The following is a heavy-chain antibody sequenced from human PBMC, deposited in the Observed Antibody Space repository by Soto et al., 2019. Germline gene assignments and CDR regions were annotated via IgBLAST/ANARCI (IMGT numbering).Heavy chain of an antibody. J-gene: IGHJ4*02. CDR3: TTVFYDSSGYPDY. CDR2: IKRKTDGGTT. V-gene: IGHV3-15*07. CDR1: GFTFSKAW. D-gene: IGHD3-22*01. Sequence: EVQLVESGGGLVKPGGSLRLSCAASGFTFSKAWMNWVRQAPGKGLEWVGRIKRKTDGGTTDYAAPVKGRFTISRDDSKNTLYLQMNSLKTEDTAVYYCTTVFYDSSGYPDYWGQGTLVTVSS.